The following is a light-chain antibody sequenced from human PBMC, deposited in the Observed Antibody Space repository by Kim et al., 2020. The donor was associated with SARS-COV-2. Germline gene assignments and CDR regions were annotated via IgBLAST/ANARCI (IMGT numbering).Light chain of an antibody. CDR3: QQYGSSPRYT. CDR1: QGVSSGY. V-gene: IGKV3-20*01. Sequence: SPGERATLSCRASQGVSSGYLAWYQQKPGQAPRLLIYGASRRATGIPDRFSGGGSGTDFTLTISRLEPEDFAVYYCQQYGSSPRYTFGQGTKLEI. J-gene: IGKJ2*01. CDR2: GAS.